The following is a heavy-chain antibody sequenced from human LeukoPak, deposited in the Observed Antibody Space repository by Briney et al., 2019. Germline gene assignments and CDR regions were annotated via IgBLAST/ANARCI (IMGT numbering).Heavy chain of an antibody. J-gene: IGHJ4*02. Sequence: GGSLRLSCAASGFTVSSNYMSWVRQAPGKGLEWVSVIYSGGSTYYADSVKGRFTISRDNSKNTLYLQLNSLRAEDTAVYYCARSRATAKGSYYFDNWGQGTLVTVSS. CDR2: IYSGGST. V-gene: IGHV3-53*01. CDR1: GFTVSSNY. D-gene: IGHD1-26*01. CDR3: ARSRATAKGSYYFDN.